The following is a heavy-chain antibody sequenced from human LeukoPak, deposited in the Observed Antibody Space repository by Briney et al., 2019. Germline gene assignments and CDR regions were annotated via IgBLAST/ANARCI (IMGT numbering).Heavy chain of an antibody. Sequence: SEALSLTCAVYGGSFSGYYWSWIRQPPGKGLEWIGEINHSGSTNYNPSLKSRVTISVDTSKNQFSLKLSSVTAADTAVYYCARGSGYYYGMDVWGQGTTVTVSS. J-gene: IGHJ6*02. CDR1: GGSFSGYY. CDR2: INHSGST. CDR3: ARGSGYYYGMDV. V-gene: IGHV4-34*01. D-gene: IGHD6-25*01.